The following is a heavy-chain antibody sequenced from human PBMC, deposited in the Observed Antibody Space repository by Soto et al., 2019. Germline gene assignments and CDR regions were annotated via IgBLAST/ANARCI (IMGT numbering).Heavy chain of an antibody. CDR3: ASSSGYDLGFDY. CDR1: GGSISSSSYY. Sequence: SETLSLTCTVSGGSISSSSYYWGWIRQPPGKGLEWIGSIYYSGSTYYNPSLKSRVTISVDTSKNQFSLKLSSVTAADTAVYYCASSSGYDLGFDYWGQGTLVTVSS. V-gene: IGHV4-39*01. J-gene: IGHJ4*02. CDR2: IYYSGST. D-gene: IGHD5-12*01.